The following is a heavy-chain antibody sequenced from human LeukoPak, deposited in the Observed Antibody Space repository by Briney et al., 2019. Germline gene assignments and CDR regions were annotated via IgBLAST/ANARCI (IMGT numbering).Heavy chain of an antibody. J-gene: IGHJ4*02. CDR3: ARLGGGGAYFDY. D-gene: IGHD3-16*01. V-gene: IGHV4-59*08. CDR1: GGSISSYY. Sequence: PSETLSLTCTVSGGSISSYYWSWIRQPPGKGLEWIGYIYNTGNTDYNPSLKSRVTILVDTSKNQFSLKLSSVTAADTAVYYCARLGGGGAYFDYWGQGTLVTVSS. CDR2: IYNTGNT.